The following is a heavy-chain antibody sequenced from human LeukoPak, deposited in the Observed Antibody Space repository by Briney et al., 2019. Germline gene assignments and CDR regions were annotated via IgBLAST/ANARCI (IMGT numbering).Heavy chain of an antibody. Sequence: PSETLSLTCTVSGVSISSYYWSWIRQPAGKGLEWIGRIYTSGITSYNPYFKSRVTTSVDTSKNQFSLKLISVNAAHTAVYYCAREGIPAAIAMSWFDPWGQGTLVTVSS. CDR3: AREGIPAAIAMSWFDP. V-gene: IGHV4-4*07. J-gene: IGHJ5*02. CDR1: GVSISSYY. CDR2: IYTSGIT. D-gene: IGHD2-2*01.